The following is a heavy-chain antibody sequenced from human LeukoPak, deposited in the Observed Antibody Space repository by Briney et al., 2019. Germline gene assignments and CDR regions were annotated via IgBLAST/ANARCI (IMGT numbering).Heavy chain of an antibody. CDR1: GGPISSGRSS. V-gene: IGHV4-39*01. CDR2: SYYSGTP. J-gene: IGHJ5*02. Sequence: PSETRSLTCAVSGGPISSGRSSWSWIPHPPGKGLEWIGRSYYSGTPYSTPSLKSRVTISVDTSKNQFSLKLSSVTAADTAVYYCARQPFSYYDFWSGYFGGNWFDPWGQGTLVTVSS. CDR3: ARQPFSYYDFWSGYFGGNWFDP. D-gene: IGHD3-3*01.